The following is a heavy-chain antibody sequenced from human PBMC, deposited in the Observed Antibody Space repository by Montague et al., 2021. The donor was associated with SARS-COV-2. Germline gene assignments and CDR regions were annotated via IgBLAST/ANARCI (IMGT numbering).Heavy chain of an antibody. J-gene: IGHJ4*02. CDR2: ISYSATS. V-gene: IGHV4-39*01. Sequence: SETLSLTCTFSGASRSTKNYYWGWIRQPPGKGLEWIGSISYSATSYSNPSLKSRVTMSVDTSRNQLSLNLSSVTVADTAVYYCARLGITLGGVIVIRYYFAFWGQGPLVTVPP. CDR1: GASRSTKNYY. D-gene: IGHD3-16*02. CDR3: ARLGITLGGVIVIRYYFAF.